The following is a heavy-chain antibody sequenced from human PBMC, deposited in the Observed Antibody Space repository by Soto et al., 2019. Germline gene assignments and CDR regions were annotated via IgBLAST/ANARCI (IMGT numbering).Heavy chain of an antibody. J-gene: IGHJ5*02. Sequence: QVQLVQSGAEVKKPGSSVKVSCKASGGTFSSYTISWVRQAPGQGLEWMGRIIPILGIANYAQKFQGRVRITADKSPSTAYMELSRLRSEDTAVYYGARTLDGDHTWGQGTLVTVSS. V-gene: IGHV1-69*02. D-gene: IGHD4-17*01. CDR3: ARTLDGDHT. CDR1: GGTFSSYT. CDR2: IIPILGIA.